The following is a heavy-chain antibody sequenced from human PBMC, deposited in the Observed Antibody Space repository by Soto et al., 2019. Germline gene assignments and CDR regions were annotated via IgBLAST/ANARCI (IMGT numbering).Heavy chain of an antibody. D-gene: IGHD1-1*01. Sequence: PGGSLRLSCAASGFPFSSYGMHWVRQTPGKGLEWVAVISYDGSNKYYADSVKGRFTISRDNSKNTLYLQMNSLRAEDTAVYYCAKEVTTGTTLSLYYYYGMDVWGQGTTVTVSS. CDR2: ISYDGSNK. CDR3: AKEVTTGTTLSLYYYYGMDV. CDR1: GFPFSSYG. J-gene: IGHJ6*02. V-gene: IGHV3-30*18.